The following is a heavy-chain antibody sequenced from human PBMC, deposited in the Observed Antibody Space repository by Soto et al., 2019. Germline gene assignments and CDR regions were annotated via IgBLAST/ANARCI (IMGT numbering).Heavy chain of an antibody. CDR3: ARETWGIYNWFDP. Sequence: PSETLSLTCTVSGGSISSYYWSWIRQPPGKGLEWIGYIYYSGSTNYNPSLKSRVTISVDTSKNQFSLKLSSVTAADTAVYYCARETWGIYNWFDPWGQGTLVTVSS. D-gene: IGHD6-13*01. V-gene: IGHV4-59*01. CDR1: GGSISSYY. J-gene: IGHJ5*02. CDR2: IYYSGST.